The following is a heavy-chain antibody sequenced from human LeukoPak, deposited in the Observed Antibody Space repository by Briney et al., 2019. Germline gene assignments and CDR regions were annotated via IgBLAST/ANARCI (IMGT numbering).Heavy chain of an antibody. CDR1: GGSIRSSYYY. V-gene: IGHV4-61*01. Sequence: SETLSLTCTVSGGSIRSSYYYWSWIRQPPGKGLEWIGYIYYSGSTNYNPSLKSRVTISVDTSKNQFSLKLSSVTAADTAVYYCARGVYSSSWTPPGYWGQGTLVTVSP. J-gene: IGHJ4*02. CDR3: ARGVYSSSWTPPGY. CDR2: IYYSGST. D-gene: IGHD6-13*01.